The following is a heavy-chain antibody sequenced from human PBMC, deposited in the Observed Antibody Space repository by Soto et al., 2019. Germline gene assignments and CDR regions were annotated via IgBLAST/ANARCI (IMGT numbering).Heavy chain of an antibody. CDR3: ARDRSSSWYSLFYYYGMDV. V-gene: IGHV3-30-3*01. Sequence: ESGGGVVQPGRSLRLSCAASGFTFSSYAMHWVRQAPGKGLEWVAVISYDGSNKYYADSVKGRFTISRDNSKNTLYLQMNSLRAEDTAVYYCARDRSSSWYSLFYYYGMDVWGQGTTVTVSS. D-gene: IGHD6-13*01. CDR1: GFTFSSYA. J-gene: IGHJ6*02. CDR2: ISYDGSNK.